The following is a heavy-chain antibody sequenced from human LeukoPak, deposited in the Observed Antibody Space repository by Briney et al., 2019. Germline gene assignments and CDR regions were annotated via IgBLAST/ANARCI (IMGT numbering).Heavy chain of an antibody. CDR3: VTQLYTGSWTMGGY. J-gene: IGHJ4*02. CDR2: ISGDVSTT. CDR1: GFTFSSYW. V-gene: IGHV3-74*01. Sequence: GGSLRLSCAASGFTFSSYWMHWVRQAPGKGLVWVSRISGDVSTTNYADSVKGRFTISRDNAKNTLYLQMNSLLAEDTAVYYCVTQLYTGSWTMGGYWSQGTLVTVSS. D-gene: IGHD1-26*01.